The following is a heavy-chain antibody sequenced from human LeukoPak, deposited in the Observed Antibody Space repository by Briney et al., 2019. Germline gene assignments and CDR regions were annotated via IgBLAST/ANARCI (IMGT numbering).Heavy chain of an antibody. J-gene: IGHJ4*02. Sequence: SETLSLTCTVSGGSISSYYWSWIRQPAGKGLEWIGRIYTSGSTNYNPSLKSRVTMSVDTSKNQFSLKLSSVTAADTAVYYCARDPSLAAAVNFDFWGQGTLVTVSS. CDR2: IYTSGST. D-gene: IGHD6-13*01. V-gene: IGHV4-4*07. CDR1: GGSISSYY. CDR3: ARDPSLAAAVNFDF.